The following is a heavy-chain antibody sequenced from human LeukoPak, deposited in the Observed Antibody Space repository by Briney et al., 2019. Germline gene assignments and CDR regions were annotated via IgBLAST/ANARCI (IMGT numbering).Heavy chain of an antibody. CDR3: ARPVVTAILDY. D-gene: IGHD2-21*02. V-gene: IGHV3-7*01. CDR2: IKQDGSEK. J-gene: IGHJ4*02. Sequence: GGSLRLSCAASGFTFSSYWMSWVRQAPGKGLEWVANIKQDGSEKYYVVSVKGRFTISRDNAKNSLYLQMNSLRAEDTAVYYCARPVVTAILDYWGQGTLVTVSS. CDR1: GFTFSSYW.